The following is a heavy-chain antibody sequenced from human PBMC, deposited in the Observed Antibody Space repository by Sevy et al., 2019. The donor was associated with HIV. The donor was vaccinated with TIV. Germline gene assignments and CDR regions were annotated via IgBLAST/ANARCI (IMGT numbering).Heavy chain of an antibody. CDR1: GFSISRYA. D-gene: IGHD3-10*01. CDR2: ISGSGITT. J-gene: IGHJ4*02. V-gene: IGHV3-23*01. CDR3: ARVAGSGTYYSGDFDY. Sequence: GGSLRLSCAASGFSISRYAMSWVRQAPGKGLEWVSGISGSGITTYYADSVKGRFTISRDNSKNTLHLQMNSLRAEDTAVYYCARVAGSGTYYSGDFDYWGQGTLVTVSS.